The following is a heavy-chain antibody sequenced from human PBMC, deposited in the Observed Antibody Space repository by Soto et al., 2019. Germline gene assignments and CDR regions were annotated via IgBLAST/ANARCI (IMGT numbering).Heavy chain of an antibody. V-gene: IGHV4-30-4*01. CDR1: GGSISSGDYY. CDR2: IYYSGST. CDR3: ARAIDWNDIWFDP. J-gene: IGHJ5*02. D-gene: IGHD1-1*01. Sequence: QVQLQESGPGPVKPSQTLSLTCTVSGGSISSGDYYWSWIRQPPGKGLEWIGYIYYSGSTYYNPSLKSRVTISVDTSKNQFSLKLSSVTAADTAVYYCARAIDWNDIWFDPWGQGTLVTVSS.